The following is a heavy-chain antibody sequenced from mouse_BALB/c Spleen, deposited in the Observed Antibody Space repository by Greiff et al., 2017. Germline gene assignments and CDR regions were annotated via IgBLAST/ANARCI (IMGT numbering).Heavy chain of an antibody. CDR1: GFTFSSFG. CDR2: ISSGSSTI. V-gene: IGHV5-17*02. Sequence: EVQVVESGGGLVQPGGSRKLSCAASGFTFSSFGMHWVRQAPEKGLEWVAYISSGSSTIYYADTVKGRFTISRDNPKNTLFLQMTSLRSEDTAMYYCARADGYYAAMDYWGQGTSVTVSS. CDR3: ARADGYYAAMDY. D-gene: IGHD2-3*01. J-gene: IGHJ4*01.